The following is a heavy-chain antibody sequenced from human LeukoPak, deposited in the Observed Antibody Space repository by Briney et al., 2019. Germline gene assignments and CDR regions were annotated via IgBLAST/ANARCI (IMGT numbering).Heavy chain of an antibody. D-gene: IGHD3-22*01. Sequence: GGSLRLSCAASGFTFSSYAMSWVRRAPGKGLEWVSAISGSGGSTYYADSVKGRFTISRDNSKNTLYLQMNSLRAEDTAVYYCATSASSGHNENWGQGTLVTVSS. J-gene: IGHJ4*02. CDR1: GFTFSSYA. CDR3: ATSASSGHNEN. CDR2: ISGSGGST. V-gene: IGHV3-23*01.